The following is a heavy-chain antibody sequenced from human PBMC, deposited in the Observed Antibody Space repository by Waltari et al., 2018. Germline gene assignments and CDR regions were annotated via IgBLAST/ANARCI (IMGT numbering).Heavy chain of an antibody. D-gene: IGHD5-12*01. CDR3: ARRVSTKGAFEV. Sequence: QVQLVHSGAEVKQPGSSVKVSCKSSGGPFSSVGLHWLRQAPGQGREWMGKVIPMPGITDYEQKFQGRLRITADRSTTTGYMELRSLGSEDTAIYYCARRVSTKGAFEVWGRGTLVTVSP. CDR2: VIPMPGIT. V-gene: IGHV1-69*04. CDR1: GGPFSSVG. J-gene: IGHJ3*01.